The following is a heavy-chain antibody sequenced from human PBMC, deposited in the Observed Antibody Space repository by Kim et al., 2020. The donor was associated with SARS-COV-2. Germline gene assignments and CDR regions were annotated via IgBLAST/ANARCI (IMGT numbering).Heavy chain of an antibody. CDR2: INHSGST. V-gene: IGHV4-34*01. J-gene: IGHJ4*02. D-gene: IGHD6-13*01. CDR1: GGSFSGYY. Sequence: SETLSLTCAVYGGSFSGYYWSWIRQPPGKGLEWIGEINHSGSTNYNPSLKSRVTISVDTSKNQFSLKLSSVTAADTAVYYCAREGLIAAAGTLFDYWGQGTLVTVSS. CDR3: AREGLIAAAGTLFDY.